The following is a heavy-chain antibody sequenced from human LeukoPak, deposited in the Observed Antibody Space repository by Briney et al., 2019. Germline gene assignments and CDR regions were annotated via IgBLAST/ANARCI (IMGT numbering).Heavy chain of an antibody. CDR1: GFTFSSYA. CDR3: AKFYGHWLLPYYLDH. J-gene: IGHJ4*02. D-gene: IGHD3-9*01. CDR2: ISGSGGST. V-gene: IGHV3-23*01. Sequence: GGSLRLSCAASGFTFSSYAMDWVRQAPGKGLEWVSAISGSGGSTYYADPVKGRFTISRDNSKNTLYLQMNTLRAEDTAIYYCAKFYGHWLLPYYLDHWGQGTLVTVSS.